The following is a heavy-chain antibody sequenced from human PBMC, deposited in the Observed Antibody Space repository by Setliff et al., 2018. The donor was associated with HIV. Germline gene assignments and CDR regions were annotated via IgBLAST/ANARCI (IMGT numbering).Heavy chain of an antibody. CDR1: GYTFTSYA. CDR2: LASYNDDA. CDR3: ARGQYGDELFDY. V-gene: IGHV1-18*01. Sequence: ASVKVSCKASGYTFTSYAMNWVRQAPGHGLEWMGWLASYNDDANYAQNLQGRVTMTTDKSTSTAYMELRSLRSDDTAVYYCARGQYGDELFDYWGQGTLVTVSS. D-gene: IGHD4-17*01. J-gene: IGHJ4*02.